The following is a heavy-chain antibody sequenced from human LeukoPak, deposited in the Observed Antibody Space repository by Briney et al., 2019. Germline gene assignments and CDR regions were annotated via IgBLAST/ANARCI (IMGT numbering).Heavy chain of an antibody. V-gene: IGHV4-61*02. Sequence: SETLSLTCTVSGDSTSSGAYYWSWIRQPAGKGLEWIGRIYSGGSTNYNPSLKSRVTISVDTSKNQFSLKLSSVTAADTAVYYCARGGSIYYYDSSGYLGYRGQGTMVTVSS. CDR3: ARGGSIYYYDSSGYLGY. J-gene: IGHJ4*02. CDR2: IYSGGST. D-gene: IGHD3-22*01. CDR1: GDSTSSGAYY.